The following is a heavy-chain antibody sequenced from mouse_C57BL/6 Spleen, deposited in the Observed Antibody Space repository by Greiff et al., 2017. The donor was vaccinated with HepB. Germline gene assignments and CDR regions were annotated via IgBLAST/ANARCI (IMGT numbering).Heavy chain of an antibody. Sequence: QVQLKDSGPGLVAPSQSLSITCTVSGFSLTSYGVHWVRQPPGKGLEWLGVIWAGGSPNYNSALMSRLSISKDNSKSQVFLKMNILQLNSVTTEDTATYYCARTARIKYWGQGTTLTVSS. V-gene: IGHV2-9*02. D-gene: IGHD1-2*01. J-gene: IGHJ2*01. CDR2: IWAGGSP. CDR3: ARTARIKY. CDR1: GFSLTSYG.